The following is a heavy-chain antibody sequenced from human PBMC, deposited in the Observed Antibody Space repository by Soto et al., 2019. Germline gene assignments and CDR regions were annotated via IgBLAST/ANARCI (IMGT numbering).Heavy chain of an antibody. D-gene: IGHD3-10*01. Sequence: GESLKLSCKGSGYSFTIYWIGWVRQMPGKGLEWMGIIYPGDSDTRYSPSFQGQVTISADKSISTAYLQWSSLKASDTAMYYCARSKRGNYYADGMDVWGQGTTVTVSS. V-gene: IGHV5-51*01. J-gene: IGHJ6*02. CDR1: GYSFTIYW. CDR2: IYPGDSDT. CDR3: ARSKRGNYYADGMDV.